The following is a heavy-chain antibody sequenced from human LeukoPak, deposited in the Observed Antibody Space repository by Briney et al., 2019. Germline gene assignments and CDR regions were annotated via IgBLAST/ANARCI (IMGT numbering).Heavy chain of an antibody. V-gene: IGHV4-4*07. J-gene: IGHJ4*02. Sequence: SETLSLTCTVSGGSISSHYWSWIRQPAGKGLEWIGRIYTSGSTNQNPSLKSRVTMSVDTSKNQFSLKLSSLTAADTAVYYCARVWGSSWYFDYWGQGTLVSVSS. CDR2: IYTSGST. CDR3: ARVWGSSWYFDY. D-gene: IGHD6-13*01. CDR1: GGSISSHY.